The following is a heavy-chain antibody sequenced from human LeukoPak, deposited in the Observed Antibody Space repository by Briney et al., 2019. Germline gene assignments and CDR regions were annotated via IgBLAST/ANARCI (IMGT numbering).Heavy chain of an antibody. CDR1: GFTFDDYA. J-gene: IGHJ6*03. D-gene: IGHD4-17*01. Sequence: PGGSLRLSCAASGFTFDDYAMHWVRQAPGKGLEWVSGISWNSGSIGYADSVKGRFTISRDNAKNSLYLQMNSLRAEDTAVYYCARRAFYGDYNYYYYYMDVWGKGTTVTVSS. CDR2: ISWNSGSI. V-gene: IGHV3-9*01. CDR3: ARRAFYGDYNYYYYYMDV.